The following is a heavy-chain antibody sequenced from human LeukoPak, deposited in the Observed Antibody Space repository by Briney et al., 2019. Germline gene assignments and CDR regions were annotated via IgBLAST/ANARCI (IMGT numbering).Heavy chain of an antibody. CDR1: GFTFSSYG. Sequence: PGGSLRLSCTASGFTFSSYGMHWVRQAPGKGLEWAAFIRSDGSNKYYADSVKGRFTISRDNSEDTMYLQMTSLRPDDTAVYFCAKSSVVVAATVHFDYWGQGTLVTVSS. D-gene: IGHD2-15*01. V-gene: IGHV3-30*02. J-gene: IGHJ4*02. CDR2: IRSDGSNK. CDR3: AKSSVVVAATVHFDY.